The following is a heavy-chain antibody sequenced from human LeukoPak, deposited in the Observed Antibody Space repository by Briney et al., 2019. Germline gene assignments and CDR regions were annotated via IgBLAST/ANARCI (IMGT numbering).Heavy chain of an antibody. CDR2: IWYDGTNK. V-gene: IGHV3-30*02. D-gene: IGHD3-10*01. CDR3: AKESGITMVRGVITF. Sequence: PGGSLRLSCAASGFTFSDYGMHWVRQAPGKGLEWVAVIWYDGTNKRYAESVKGRFAISRDNSKNTLYLQINSLRAEDTAVYYCAKESGITMVRGVITFWGQGTLVTVSS. CDR1: GFTFSDYG. J-gene: IGHJ4*02.